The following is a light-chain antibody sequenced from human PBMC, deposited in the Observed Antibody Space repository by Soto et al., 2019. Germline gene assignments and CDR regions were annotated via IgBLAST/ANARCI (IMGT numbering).Light chain of an antibody. J-gene: IGKJ3*01. V-gene: IGKV1-39*01. Sequence: DIQMTQSPSSLSASVGDRVTITCRASQSISSYVNWYQQKPGNAPKIQIYAASSLQSGVPSMFRVSISVTDFTLTIISLQPEDFVPYCLQQIYSTPRGLFTFVAGTDVNIK. CDR2: AAS. CDR3: QQIYSTPRGLFT. CDR1: QSISSY.